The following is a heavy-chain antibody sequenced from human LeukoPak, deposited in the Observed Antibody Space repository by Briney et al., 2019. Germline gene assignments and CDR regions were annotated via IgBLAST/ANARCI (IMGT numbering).Heavy chain of an antibody. CDR3: ARDVPYYYESSGYYSLGFDI. V-gene: IGHV3-30*02. J-gene: IGHJ3*02. D-gene: IGHD3-22*01. Sequence: GGSLRLSCAASGFTFSSYGMHWVRQAPGKGLEWVAFIRYDGSHKYYADSVKGRFTISRDNAKNSLYLQMNSLRAEDTAVYYCARDVPYYYESSGYYSLGFDIWGQGTMVTVSS. CDR2: IRYDGSHK. CDR1: GFTFSSYG.